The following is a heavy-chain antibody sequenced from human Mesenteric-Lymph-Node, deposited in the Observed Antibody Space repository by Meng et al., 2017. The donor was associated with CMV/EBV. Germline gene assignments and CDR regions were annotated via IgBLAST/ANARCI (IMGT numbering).Heavy chain of an antibody. V-gene: IGHV1-69*05. D-gene: IGHD6-6*01. Sequence: SVLVSCKASGGTFSSYAISWVRQAPGQGLEWMGGIIPIFGTANYAQTFQGRVTITMDESTSPAYMELSSLRAEDTAVYYCARETSSTWWIPWGQGTLVTVSS. CDR3: ARETSSTWWIP. CDR1: GGTFSSYA. J-gene: IGHJ5*01. CDR2: IIPIFGTA.